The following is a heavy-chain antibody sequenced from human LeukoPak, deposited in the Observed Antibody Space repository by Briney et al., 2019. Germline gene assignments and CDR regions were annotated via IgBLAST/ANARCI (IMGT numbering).Heavy chain of an antibody. CDR2: ISSSSSTI. Sequence: GGSLRLSCAASGFTFSSYSMNWVRQAPGKGLEWVSYISSSSSTIYYADSVKGRFTISRDNSKNSLYLQMDSLRDEDTAVFYCARGGAAAARKRGVDFWGQGTLVTVSS. D-gene: IGHD6-13*01. V-gene: IGHV3-48*02. CDR1: GFTFSSYS. J-gene: IGHJ4*02. CDR3: ARGGAAAARKRGVDF.